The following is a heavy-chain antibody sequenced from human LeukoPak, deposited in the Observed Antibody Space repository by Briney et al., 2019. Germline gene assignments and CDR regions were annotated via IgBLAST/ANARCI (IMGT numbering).Heavy chain of an antibody. Sequence: PGGSLRLSCAASGFSFSSYNMNWVRQTPGKGLGWVSSITSSSTYTFYADSVKGRFTISRDNARNSLYLQMNSLRAEDTAVYYCARDRGCGDCYQMPYYYYMDVWGKGTTVTISS. CDR2: ITSSSTYT. CDR1: GFSFSSYN. V-gene: IGHV3-21*04. J-gene: IGHJ6*03. D-gene: IGHD2-21*02. CDR3: ARDRGCGDCYQMPYYYYMDV.